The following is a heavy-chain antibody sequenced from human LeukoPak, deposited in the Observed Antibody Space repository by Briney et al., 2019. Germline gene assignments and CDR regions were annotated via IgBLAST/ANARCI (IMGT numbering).Heavy chain of an antibody. J-gene: IGHJ4*02. CDR1: GGSLSNYY. V-gene: IGHV4-59*01. CDR3: ARDRVTTPFDY. D-gene: IGHD4-11*01. Sequence: PSETLSLTCTVSGGSLSNYYWSWIRQPPGKGLEWIGYVYYSGSTNYNPSLKSRVTISVDTSKNQFSLKLSSVTAADTAVYYCARDRVTTPFDYWGQGTLVTVAS. CDR2: VYYSGST.